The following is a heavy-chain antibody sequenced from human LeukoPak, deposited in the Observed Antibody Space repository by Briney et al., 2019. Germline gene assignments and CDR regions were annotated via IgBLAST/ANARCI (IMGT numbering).Heavy chain of an antibody. D-gene: IGHD1-26*01. Sequence: SETLSLTCTVSGGSISSYYWGWVRQPPGKGLECIGSISYSGTTYYNPSLQRRATISLDTSMNQFSLRLTSVNAADTAVYYCPSDIRSGSYFDSWGREPWSPPPQ. V-gene: IGHV4-39*07. CDR2: ISYSGTT. J-gene: IGHJ4*02. CDR3: PSDIRSGSYFDS. CDR1: GGSISSYY.